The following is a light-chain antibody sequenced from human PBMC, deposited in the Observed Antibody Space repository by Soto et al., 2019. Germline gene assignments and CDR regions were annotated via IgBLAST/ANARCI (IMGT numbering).Light chain of an antibody. V-gene: IGLV2-14*01. CDR3: SSYTSSSTYV. Sequence: QSVLTQPASVSGSPGQSITISRTGISSDVGGYNYVSWYQQHPGKAPKLMIYDVSNRPSGVSNRFSGSKSGNTASLTISGLQAEDEADYYCSSYTSSSTYVFGTGTKVTVL. J-gene: IGLJ1*01. CDR1: SSDVGGYNY. CDR2: DVS.